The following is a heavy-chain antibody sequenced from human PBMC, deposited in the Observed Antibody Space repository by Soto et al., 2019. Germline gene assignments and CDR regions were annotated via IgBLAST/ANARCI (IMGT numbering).Heavy chain of an antibody. D-gene: IGHD2-15*01. J-gene: IGHJ4*02. CDR1: GGSISSSSYY. CDR3: ASFGYIVVVVAATEMEFDY. CDR2: IYYSGST. V-gene: IGHV4-39*01. Sequence: SETLSLTCTVSGGSISSSSYYWGWIRQPPGKGLEWIGSIYYSGSTCYNPSLKSRVTISVDTPKNQFSLKLSSVTAADTAVYYCASFGYIVVVVAATEMEFDYWGQGTLVTVSS.